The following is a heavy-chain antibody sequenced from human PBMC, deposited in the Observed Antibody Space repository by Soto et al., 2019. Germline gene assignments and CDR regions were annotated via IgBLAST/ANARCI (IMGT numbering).Heavy chain of an antibody. J-gene: IGHJ5*01. D-gene: IGHD4-17*01. V-gene: IGHV1-18*01. CDR1: DFSFTSDH. CDR2: VNIYNGNT. CDR3: ASADYGDYDS. Sequence: VWTGPEVQKPGASVKVSCKASDFSFTSDHISWVRQAPGQSPEWMGWVNIYNGNTNYAPKLRGRVTMTTDTSTSTAYMELRSLTSDDTAVYYCASADYGDYDSWGQGTLVTVSS.